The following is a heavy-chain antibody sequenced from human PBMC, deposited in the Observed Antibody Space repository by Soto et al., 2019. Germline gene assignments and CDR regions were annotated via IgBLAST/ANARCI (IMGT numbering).Heavy chain of an antibody. CDR1: GFTFSSYA. CDR3: AKVPVTYYYYYGMDV. D-gene: IGHD4-4*01. J-gene: IGHJ6*02. CDR2: ISYDGSNK. Sequence: PGGSLRLSCAASGFTFSSYAMHWVRQAPGKGLAWVAVISYDGSNKYYADSVKGRFTISRDNSKNTLYLQMNSLRAEDTAVYYCAKVPVTYYYYYGMDVWGQGTTVTVS. V-gene: IGHV3-30*18.